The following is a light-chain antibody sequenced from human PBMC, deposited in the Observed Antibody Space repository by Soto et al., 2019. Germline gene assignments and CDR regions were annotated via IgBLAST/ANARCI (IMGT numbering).Light chain of an antibody. V-gene: IGKV3-11*01. J-gene: IGKJ2*01. Sequence: EIVLTQSPATLSLSPGERAALSCRASQSVSSYLAWYQQKPGQAPRLLIYDASNRATGIPARFSGGGCGTNFSLTTRSLEREEGDVYYCQQRFNWPRFNFGQGTK. CDR2: DAS. CDR1: QSVSSY. CDR3: QQRFNWPRFN.